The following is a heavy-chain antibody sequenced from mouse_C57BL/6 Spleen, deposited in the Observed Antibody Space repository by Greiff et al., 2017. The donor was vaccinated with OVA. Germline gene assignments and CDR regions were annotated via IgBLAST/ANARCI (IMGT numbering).Heavy chain of an antibody. V-gene: IGHV1-55*01. CDR1: GYTFTSYW. CDR3: ARGGYDYDDGDFDY. Sequence: QVQLKEPGAELVKPGASVKMSCKASGYTFTSYWITWVKQRPGQGLEWIGDIYPGSGSTNYNEKFKSKATLTVDTSSSTAYMQLSSLTSEDSAVYYCARGGYDYDDGDFDYWGQGTTLTVSS. CDR2: IYPGSGST. J-gene: IGHJ2*01. D-gene: IGHD2-4*01.